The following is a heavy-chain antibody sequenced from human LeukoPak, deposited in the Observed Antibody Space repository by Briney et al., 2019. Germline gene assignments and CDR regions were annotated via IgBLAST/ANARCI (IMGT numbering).Heavy chain of an antibody. D-gene: IGHD5-18*01. J-gene: IGHJ4*02. CDR1: GGSMSSYY. V-gene: IGHV4-59*01. CDR3: ARDPRGYSYGYDY. Sequence: SETLSLTCTVSGGSMSSYYWSWIRQPPGKGLEWIGYIHYSGSTKYNPSLRSRVTISVDTSKNQFSLKLSSVTAADTAVYYCARDPRGYSYGYDYRGQGTLVTVSS. CDR2: IHYSGST.